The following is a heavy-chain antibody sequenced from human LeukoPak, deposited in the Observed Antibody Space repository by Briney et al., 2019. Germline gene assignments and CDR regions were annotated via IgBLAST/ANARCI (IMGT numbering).Heavy chain of an antibody. CDR1: GYSISSGYY. D-gene: IGHD3-22*01. CDR3: ARNDSSGYFDY. CDR2: IYYSGST. J-gene: IGHJ4*02. Sequence: SETLSLTCAVSGYSISSGYYWGWIRQPPGKGLEWIGSIYYSGSTHYNPSLKSRVTISVDTSKNQFSLKLNSVTAADTDVYYCARNDSSGYFDYWGQGTLVTVSS. V-gene: IGHV4-38-2*01.